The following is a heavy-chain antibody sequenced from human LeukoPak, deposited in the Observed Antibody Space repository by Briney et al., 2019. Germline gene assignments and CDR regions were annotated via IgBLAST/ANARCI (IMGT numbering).Heavy chain of an antibody. CDR1: GGSFSGYY. Sequence: SETLSLTCAVYGGSFSGYYWSWIRQPPGKGLEWIGEINHSGSTNYNPSLKSRVTISVDTSKNQFSLKLSSVTAADTAVYYCARPLDFVWFPGAFDIWGQGTMVTVSS. D-gene: IGHD3-9*01. J-gene: IGHJ3*02. CDR3: ARPLDFVWFPGAFDI. CDR2: INHSGST. V-gene: IGHV4-34*01.